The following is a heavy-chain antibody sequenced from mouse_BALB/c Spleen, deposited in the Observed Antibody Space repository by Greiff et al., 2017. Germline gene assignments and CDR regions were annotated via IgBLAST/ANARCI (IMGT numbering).Heavy chain of an antibody. CDR3: ARQDAMDY. J-gene: IGHJ4*01. CDR2: ISSGSSTI. V-gene: IGHV5-17*02. CDR1: GFTFSSFG. Sequence: EVQRVESGGGLVQPGGSRKLSCAASGFTFSSFGMHWVRQAPEKGLEWVAYISSGSSTIYYADTVKGRFTISRDNPKNTLFLQMTSLRSEDTAMYYCARQDAMDYWGQGTSVTVSS.